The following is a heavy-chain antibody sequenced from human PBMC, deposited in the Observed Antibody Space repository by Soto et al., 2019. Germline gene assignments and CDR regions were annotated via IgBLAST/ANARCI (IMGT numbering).Heavy chain of an antibody. J-gene: IGHJ4*02. D-gene: IGHD2-2*01. CDR3: ARNVGYCISTSCYAYFDS. Sequence: SETLSLTCTVSGGSISSYYWSWIRQPPGKGLEWIGYIYYSGSTNYNPSLKSRVTISVDRSKNQFSLKLSSVTAADTAVYYCARNVGYCISTSCYAYFDSWGQGTLVTVSS. CDR2: IYYSGST. V-gene: IGHV4-59*12. CDR1: GGSISSYY.